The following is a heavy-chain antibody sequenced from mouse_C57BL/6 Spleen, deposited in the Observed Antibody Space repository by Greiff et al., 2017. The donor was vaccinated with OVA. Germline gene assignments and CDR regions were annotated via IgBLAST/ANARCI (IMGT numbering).Heavy chain of an antibody. CDR1: GYSITSGYY. CDR2: ISYDGSN. Sequence: EVQLQESGPGLVKPSQSLSLTCSVTGYSITSGYYWNWIRQFPGNKLEWMGYISYDGSNNYHPSLKNRISITRDTSKNQFFLKLNSVTTEDTATYYCATYYYGSSDAMDYWGQGTSVTVSS. V-gene: IGHV3-6*01. D-gene: IGHD1-1*01. J-gene: IGHJ4*01. CDR3: ATYYYGSSDAMDY.